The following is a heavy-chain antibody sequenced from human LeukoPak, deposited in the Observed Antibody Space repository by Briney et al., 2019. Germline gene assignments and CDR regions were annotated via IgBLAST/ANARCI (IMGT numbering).Heavy chain of an antibody. V-gene: IGHV1-2*02. CDR1: GYTFTGYY. CDR3: ARVSHQGKLQLWLLAPHDY. Sequence: ASVKVSCKASGYTFTGYYMHWVRQAPGQGLEWMGWINPNSGGTNYAQKFQGRVTMTRDTSISTAYMELSRLRSDDTAVYYCARVSHQGKLQLWLLAPHDYRGQGTLVTVSS. D-gene: IGHD5-18*01. CDR2: INPNSGGT. J-gene: IGHJ4*02.